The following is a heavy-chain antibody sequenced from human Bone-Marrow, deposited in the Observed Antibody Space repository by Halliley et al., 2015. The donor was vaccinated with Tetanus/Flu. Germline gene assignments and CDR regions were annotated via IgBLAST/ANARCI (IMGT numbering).Heavy chain of an antibody. Sequence: SLRLSCAASGLTFSTYRMNWVRQAPGKGLEWVSSISTNNSYVSYAGSVRGRFTISRDNAKTSLYLQMNTLRAEDTAVYYCASGRNFNYWGLGILVTVSS. V-gene: IGHV3-21*01. CDR2: ISTNNSYV. J-gene: IGHJ4*01. CDR3: ASGRNFNY. CDR1: GLTFSTYR.